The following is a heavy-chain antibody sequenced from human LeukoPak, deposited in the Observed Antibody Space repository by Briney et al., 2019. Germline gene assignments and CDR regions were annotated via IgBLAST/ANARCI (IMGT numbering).Heavy chain of an antibody. CDR3: ASPYCGGDCYSPYYYYYYGMDV. V-gene: IGHV3-53*01. CDR1: GFTVSSNY. J-gene: IGHJ6*02. D-gene: IGHD2-21*02. Sequence: PGGSLRLSCAASGFTVSSNYMSWVRQAPGKGLEWVSVIYSGGSTYYADSVKGRFTISRDNSKNTLYLQMNSLRAEDTAVYYCASPYCGGDCYSPYYYYYYGMDVWGRGTTVTVSS. CDR2: IYSGGST.